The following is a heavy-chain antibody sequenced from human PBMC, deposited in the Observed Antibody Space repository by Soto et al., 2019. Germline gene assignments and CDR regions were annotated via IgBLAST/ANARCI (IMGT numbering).Heavy chain of an antibody. CDR3: XXGXCTSSASCEGDFQH. V-gene: IGHV1-46*01. D-gene: IGHD2-2*01. J-gene: IGHJ1*01. Sequence: QVQLVQSGAEVKEPGASVKISCKASGYTFTTYHIHWVRQAPGQGLDWMGMIDPIGGNTGYERKFXXXXXXXXXXXXXXXXXXXXXXXXXXXXXXXXXXGXCTSSASCEGDFQHWGQGTLVTVSS. CDR1: GYTFTTYH. CDR2: IDPIGGNT.